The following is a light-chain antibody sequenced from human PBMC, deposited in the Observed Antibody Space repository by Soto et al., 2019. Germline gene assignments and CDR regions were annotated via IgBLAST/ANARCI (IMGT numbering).Light chain of an antibody. CDR3: YSYARSTTLAV. V-gene: IGLV2-23*03. CDR1: NNDVGSFHL. CDR2: EGD. Sequence: QSVLTQPASVSGSPGQSITISCTGTNNDVGSFHLVSWYQQHPGKAPKLMIYEGDKRPSGISNRFSGSKSGNTASLTISGLQAEDEADYYCYSYARSTTLAVFGGGTKVTVL. J-gene: IGLJ2*01.